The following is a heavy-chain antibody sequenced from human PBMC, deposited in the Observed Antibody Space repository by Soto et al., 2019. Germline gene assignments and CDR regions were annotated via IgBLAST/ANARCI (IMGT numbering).Heavy chain of an antibody. J-gene: IGHJ4*02. Sequence: VQLVESGGGLVQPGGSLRLSCAASGFTFSSVWMHWVRQAPGKGLVWVSRMYSDETTTYYADSVKGRFTISRDNAKNTLYLQMNSLRAEDTAIYYCVRGNSGYGNFDYWGQGTLLTVSS. D-gene: IGHD5-12*01. CDR2: MYSDETTT. CDR1: GFTFSSVW. CDR3: VRGNSGYGNFDY. V-gene: IGHV3-74*01.